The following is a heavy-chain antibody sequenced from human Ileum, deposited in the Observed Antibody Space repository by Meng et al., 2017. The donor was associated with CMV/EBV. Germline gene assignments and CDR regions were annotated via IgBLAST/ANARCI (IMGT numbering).Heavy chain of an antibody. J-gene: IGHJ4*02. CDR2: ITGSGYTT. CDR1: GFTFSNYT. V-gene: IGHV3-23*01. Sequence: LSCAASGFTFSNYTMSWVRQAPGKGLQWVSTITGSGYTTNYADSVKGRFTISRDNSKNTVSLEMTGLRAEDTALYYCAITMVRGRLDYWGQGSLVTVSS. D-gene: IGHD3-10*01. CDR3: AITMVRGRLDY.